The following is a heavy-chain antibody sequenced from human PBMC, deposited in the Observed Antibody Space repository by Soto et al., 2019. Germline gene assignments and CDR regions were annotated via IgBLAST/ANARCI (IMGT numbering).Heavy chain of an antibody. Sequence: QVQLVQSGAEVKKPGSSVKVSCKASGGTLSSYTFSWVRQAPGQGLGWMGRIIPNLGITNYAQKFQGRITIIVDKSTSTAYMELSSLRSEDTAVYYCARDKGYCSGASCADFDYWGQGTLVTVSS. V-gene: IGHV1-69*08. J-gene: IGHJ4*02. CDR1: GGTLSSYT. CDR2: IIPNLGIT. CDR3: ARDKGYCSGASCADFDY. D-gene: IGHD2-15*01.